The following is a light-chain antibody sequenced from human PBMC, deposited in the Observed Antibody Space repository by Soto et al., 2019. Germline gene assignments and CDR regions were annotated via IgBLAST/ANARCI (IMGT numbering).Light chain of an antibody. J-gene: IGKJ1*01. CDR1: QSIISW. V-gene: IGKV1-5*01. CDR3: KQYTCYSWT. CDR2: DAS. Sequence: DIQMTQSPSTLSAYVGDRVTITCRASQSIISWLAWYQQKPGKAPQILIYDASTLKSGVPSRFSASGSGTEFTLIISSMQPDDFATYYCKQYTCYSWTFGQGTKVEI.